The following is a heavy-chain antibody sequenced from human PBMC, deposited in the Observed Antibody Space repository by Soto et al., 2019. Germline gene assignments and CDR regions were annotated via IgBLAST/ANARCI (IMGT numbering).Heavy chain of an antibody. CDR2: INHSGST. J-gene: IGHJ5*02. CDR1: GGSFSGYY. V-gene: IGHV4-34*01. CDR3: AGGIVVVVAATRNWFDP. Sequence: ETLSLTCAVYGGSFSGYYWSWIRQPPGKGLEWIGEINHSGSTNYNPSLKSRVTISVDTSKNQFSLKLSSVTAADTAVYYCAGGIVVVVAATRNWFDPWGQGTLVTVSS. D-gene: IGHD2-15*01.